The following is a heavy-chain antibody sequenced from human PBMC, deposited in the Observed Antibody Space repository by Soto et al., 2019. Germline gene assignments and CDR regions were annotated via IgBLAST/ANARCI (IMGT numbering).Heavy chain of an antibody. CDR1: GDSVSSNSAA. V-gene: IGHV6-1*01. D-gene: IGHD5-12*01. Sequence: SQTLSLTCAISGDSVSSNSAAWNWIRQSPSRGLEWLGRTYYRSKWYNDYAASVKSRITINPDTSKNQFSLQLNSVTPEDTAVYYCSHGTAGGLPGSMDVWGQGTTVTVSS. CDR2: TYYRSKWYN. J-gene: IGHJ6*02. CDR3: SHGTAGGLPGSMDV.